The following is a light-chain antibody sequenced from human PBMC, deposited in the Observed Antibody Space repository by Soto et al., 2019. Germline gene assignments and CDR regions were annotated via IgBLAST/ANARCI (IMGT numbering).Light chain of an antibody. J-gene: IGLJ1*01. CDR1: SSDVGGYNY. V-gene: IGLV2-14*01. CDR2: EVS. Sequence: QSALTQPASVSGSPGQSITISCTGTSSDVGGYNYVSWYQQHPGKAPKLMIYEVSNRPSGVSNRFSGSKSDNTASLTISGLQAEDEADYYCSSYISSSIDYVFGTGTKLTVL. CDR3: SSYISSSIDYV.